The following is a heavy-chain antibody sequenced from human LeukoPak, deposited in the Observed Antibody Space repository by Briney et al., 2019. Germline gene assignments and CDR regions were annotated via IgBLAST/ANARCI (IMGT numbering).Heavy chain of an antibody. V-gene: IGHV1-69*04. CDR1: GGTFSSYA. J-gene: IGHJ4*02. D-gene: IGHD5-12*01. CDR3: ARDLRGYSGYDEGALDY. Sequence: SVKVSCKASGGTFSSYAISWVRQAPGQGLEWMGRIIPILGIANYAQKFQGRATITADKSTSTAYMELSSLRSEDTAVYYCARDLRGYSGYDEGALDYWGQGTLVTVSS. CDR2: IIPILGIA.